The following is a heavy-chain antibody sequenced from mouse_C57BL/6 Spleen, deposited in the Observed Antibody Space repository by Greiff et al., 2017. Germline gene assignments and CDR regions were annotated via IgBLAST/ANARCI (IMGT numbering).Heavy chain of an antibody. CDR1: GYTFTDYY. J-gene: IGHJ4*01. CDR3: ARGYGNDYYAMDY. D-gene: IGHD2-10*02. V-gene: IGHV1-19*01. Sequence: EVQLQQSGPVLVKPGASVKMSCKASGYTFTDYYMNWVKQSHGKSLEWIGVINPYNGGTSYNQKFKGKATLTVDKYSSTAYMELNSLTSEDSAVYYCARGYGNDYYAMDYWGPGTSVTVSS. CDR2: INPYNGGT.